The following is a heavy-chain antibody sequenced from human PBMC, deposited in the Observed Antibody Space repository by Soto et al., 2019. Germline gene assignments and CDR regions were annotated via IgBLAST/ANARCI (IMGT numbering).Heavy chain of an antibody. CDR3: ARDSGEWELLYDAFDI. V-gene: IGHV3-48*02. CDR2: ITSNSKTI. D-gene: IGHD1-26*01. J-gene: IGHJ3*02. Sequence: GGSLRLSCAASGLTFSNYNMNWVRQAPGKGLEWVSYITSNSKTIYYADSVKGRFTISRDNAKNSLYLQMNSLRDEDTAVYYCARDSGEWELLYDAFDIWGQGTLVTVSS. CDR1: GLTFSNYN.